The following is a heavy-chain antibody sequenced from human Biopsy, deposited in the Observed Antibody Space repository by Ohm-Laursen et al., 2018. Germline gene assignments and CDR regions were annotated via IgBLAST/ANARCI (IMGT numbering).Heavy chain of an antibody. Sequence: TLSLTCTVSGDSIRNYYWSWIRQAARKGLEWIVRIYPGGGTIYNPSLKSRITMSVDTTKNHFSLNRNTVTAADTAVYYCAGIVLGPTNDAFDIWGQGTMVTVSS. V-gene: IGHV4-4*07. CDR1: GDSIRNYY. D-gene: IGHD1-26*01. CDR2: IYPGGGT. CDR3: AGIVLGPTNDAFDI. J-gene: IGHJ3*02.